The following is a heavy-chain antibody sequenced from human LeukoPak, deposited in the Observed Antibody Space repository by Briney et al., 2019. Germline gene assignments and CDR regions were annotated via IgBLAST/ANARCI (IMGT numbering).Heavy chain of an antibody. CDR3: ARGPLTYYYDSSAYFAFDI. CDR1: GYTFSSFD. V-gene: IGHV1-8*01. Sequence: EASVKVSCKASGYTFSSFDINWVRQATGRGLEWMGWMNPNSANTGSAQKFQGRVTLTRNTSTSTAYMELSSLRSEDTAVYYCARGPLTYYYDSSAYFAFDIWGQGTMVTVSS. J-gene: IGHJ3*02. D-gene: IGHD3-22*01. CDR2: MNPNSANT.